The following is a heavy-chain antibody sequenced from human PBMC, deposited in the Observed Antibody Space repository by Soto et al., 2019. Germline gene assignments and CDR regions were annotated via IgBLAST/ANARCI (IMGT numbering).Heavy chain of an antibody. CDR1: GGTFSSYA. D-gene: IGHD1-26*01. CDR2: IIPIFGTA. CDR3: ARDTGATPDFQH. V-gene: IGHV1-69*13. Sequence: ASVKVSCKASGGTFSSYAISWVRQAPGQGLEWMGGIIPIFGTANYAQKFQGRVTITADESTSTAYMELSSLRSEDTAVYYCARDTGATPDFQHWGQGTLVTVSS. J-gene: IGHJ1*01.